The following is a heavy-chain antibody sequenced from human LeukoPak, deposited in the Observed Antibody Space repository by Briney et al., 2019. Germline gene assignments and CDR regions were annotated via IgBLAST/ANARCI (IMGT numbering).Heavy chain of an antibody. CDR2: INPNSGGT. CDR1: GYTFTSYG. J-gene: IGHJ4*02. CDR3: ARDDDAGRVVPAATFDY. V-gene: IGHV1-2*02. D-gene: IGHD2-2*01. Sequence: ASVKVSCKASGYTFTSYGISWVRQAPGQGLEWMGWINPNSGGTNYAQKFQGRVTMTRDTSISTAYMELSRLRSDDTAVYYCARDDDAGRVVPAATFDYWGQGTLVTVSS.